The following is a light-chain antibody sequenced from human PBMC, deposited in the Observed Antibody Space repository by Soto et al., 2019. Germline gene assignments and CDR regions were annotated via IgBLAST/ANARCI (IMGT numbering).Light chain of an antibody. CDR3: SSYTSSSTLV. CDR2: DVS. V-gene: IGLV2-14*01. Sequence: LTQPASVSGSPGQSITISCTGTSSDVGGYNYVSWYQQHPGKAPKLMIYDVSNRPSGVSNRFSGSKSGNTASLTISGLQAEDESDYYCSSYTSSSTLVFGTGSKVTVL. J-gene: IGLJ1*01. CDR1: SSDVGGYNY.